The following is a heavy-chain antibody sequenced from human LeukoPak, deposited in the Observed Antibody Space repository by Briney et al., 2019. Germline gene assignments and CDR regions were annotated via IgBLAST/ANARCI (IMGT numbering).Heavy chain of an antibody. D-gene: IGHD5-18*01. CDR2: INPNSGGT. CDR3: ARDPDMSSYGLVSWFDP. V-gene: IGHV1-2*02. Sequence: ASVKVSCKASGYTFTCYYMHWVRQAPGQGLEWMGWINPNSGGTNYAQKFQDRVTMTRDTSINTAYMELSRLRSDDTAVYYCARDPDMSSYGLVSWFDPWGQGTLVTVSS. J-gene: IGHJ5*02. CDR1: GYTFTCYY.